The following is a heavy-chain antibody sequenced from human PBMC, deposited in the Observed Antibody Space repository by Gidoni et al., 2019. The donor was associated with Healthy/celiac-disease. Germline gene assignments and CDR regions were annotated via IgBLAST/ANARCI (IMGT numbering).Heavy chain of an antibody. Sequence: EVQLVESGGVVVQPGGSLRLSCAASGFTFDDYTMLWVRPAPGKGLEWVSLISWDGGSTYYADSVKGRFTISRDNSKNSLYLQMNSLRTEDTALYYCAKDTNLGYSGHDTGGGFDYWGQGTLVTVSS. CDR3: AKDTNLGYSGHDTGGGFDY. V-gene: IGHV3-43*01. CDR2: ISWDGGST. CDR1: GFTFDDYT. J-gene: IGHJ4*02. D-gene: IGHD5-12*01.